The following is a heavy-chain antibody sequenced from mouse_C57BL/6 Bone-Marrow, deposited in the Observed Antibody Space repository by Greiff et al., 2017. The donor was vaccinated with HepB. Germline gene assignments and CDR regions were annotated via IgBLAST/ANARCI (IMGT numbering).Heavy chain of an antibody. CDR1: GYSFTSYY. CDR3: AKDYYGSYYAMDY. Sequence: SGPELVKPGASVKISCKASGYSFTSYYIHWVKQRPGQGLEWIGWIYPGSGNTKYNEKFKGKATLTADTSSSTAYMQLSSLTSEDSAVYYCAKDYYGSYYAMDYWGQGTSVTVSS. CDR2: IYPGSGNT. D-gene: IGHD1-1*01. V-gene: IGHV1-66*01. J-gene: IGHJ4*01.